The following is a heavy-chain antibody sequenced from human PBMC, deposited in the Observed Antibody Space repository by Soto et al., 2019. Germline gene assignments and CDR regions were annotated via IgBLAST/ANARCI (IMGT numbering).Heavy chain of an antibody. J-gene: IGHJ6*02. V-gene: IGHV1-69*13. CDR2: IIPIFGTA. D-gene: IGHD1-1*01. CDR1: GGTFSSYA. CDR3: AVRAERSGGPYYYGMEV. Sequence: SVKVSCKASGGTFSSYAISWVRQAPGQGLEWMGGIIPIFGTANYAQKFQGRVTITADESTSTAYMELSSLRSEDTAVYYCAVRAERSGGPYYYGMEVWGQGTTVTAP.